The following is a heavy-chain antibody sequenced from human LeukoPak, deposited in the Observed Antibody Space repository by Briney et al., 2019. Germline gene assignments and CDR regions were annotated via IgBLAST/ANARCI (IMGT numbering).Heavy chain of an antibody. CDR2: ISSSSSTI. V-gene: IGHV3-48*04. CDR1: GFTFSSYS. CDR3: ASVAVADYLPGYFDY. Sequence: PGGSLRLSCAASGFTFSSYSMNWVRQAPGKGLEWVSYISSSSSTIYYADSVKGRFTISRDNAKNSLYLQMNSLRAEDTAVYYCASVAVADYLPGYFDYWGQGTLVTVSS. D-gene: IGHD6-19*01. J-gene: IGHJ4*02.